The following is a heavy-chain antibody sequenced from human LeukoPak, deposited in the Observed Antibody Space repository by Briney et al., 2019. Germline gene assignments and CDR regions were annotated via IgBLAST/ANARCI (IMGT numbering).Heavy chain of an antibody. CDR2: INPGSGDT. CDR1: GGTFSSYF. J-gene: IGHJ5*02. Sequence: ASVKVSCKASGGTFSSYFMHWVRQAPGQGLEWMGRINPGSGDTEFAQKFQGRVTMTRDTSISTAYMEVSGLTFDDTAIYYCARDLSSTPNWELDHWGQGTLVTVSS. CDR3: ARDLSSTPNWELDH. V-gene: IGHV1-2*06. D-gene: IGHD7-27*01.